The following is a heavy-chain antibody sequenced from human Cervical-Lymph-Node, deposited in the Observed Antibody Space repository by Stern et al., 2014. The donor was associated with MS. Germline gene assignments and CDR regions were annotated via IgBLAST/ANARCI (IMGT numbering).Heavy chain of an antibody. CDR1: GASITSYY. V-gene: IGHV4-59*01. Sequence: QLQLQESGPGLLRPSETLSLTCTVSGASITSYYWSWIRQPPGQGLEWIGYIYYSGTTNYNASLKGRVAISIDTSKTQFSLRLSSVTAADTAVYYCARAIDLWGQGTLVTVSS. CDR3: ARAIDL. J-gene: IGHJ5*02. CDR2: IYYSGTT.